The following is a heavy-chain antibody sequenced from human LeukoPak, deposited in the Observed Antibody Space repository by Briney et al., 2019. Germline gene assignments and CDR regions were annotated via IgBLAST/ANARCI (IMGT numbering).Heavy chain of an antibody. CDR3: ARDHCSSTSCCYPPGY. D-gene: IGHD2-2*01. CDR2: IRYEGGNK. J-gene: IGHJ4*02. CDR1: GFTFSSSG. V-gene: IGHV3-33*01. Sequence: PGGSLRLSCAASGFTFSSSGMQWVRQAPGKGLEWVAVIRYEGGNKYYADSVKGRFTITSDNSKNTLNLQMNSLRAEDTAVYYCARDHCSSTSCCYPPGYWGQGTLVTISS.